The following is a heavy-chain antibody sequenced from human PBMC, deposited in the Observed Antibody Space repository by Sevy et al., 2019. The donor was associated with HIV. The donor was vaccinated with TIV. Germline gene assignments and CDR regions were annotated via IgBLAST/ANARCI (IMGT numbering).Heavy chain of an antibody. CDR1: GFTFSGYW. CDR2: IKQDGSKN. J-gene: IGHJ4*02. Sequence: GGSLRLSCAASGFTFSGYWMSWVRQAPGKGLQWVANIKQDGSKNEFVDSVKGRFTISRENPKNSLYLQMNSLRAEDTAGYYCAREGAGGFDYWGQGTLVTVSS. D-gene: IGHD2-15*01. CDR3: AREGAGGFDY. V-gene: IGHV3-7*01.